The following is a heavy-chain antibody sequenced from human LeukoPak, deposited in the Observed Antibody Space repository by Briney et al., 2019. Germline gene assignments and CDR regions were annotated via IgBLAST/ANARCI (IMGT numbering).Heavy chain of an antibody. Sequence: GGSLRLSCAASGFTFSNYWMGWVRQAPGEGLGWGVNINEDGSEKSYVASVKGRFTISRDNAKKSLYLQMNSLRAEDTAVYYCGRVDLRTFHHNYYMDVWGKGTTVTVSS. CDR1: GFTFSNYW. J-gene: IGHJ6*03. CDR3: GRVDLRTFHHNYYMDV. V-gene: IGHV3-7*03. D-gene: IGHD1-14*01. CDR2: INEDGSEK.